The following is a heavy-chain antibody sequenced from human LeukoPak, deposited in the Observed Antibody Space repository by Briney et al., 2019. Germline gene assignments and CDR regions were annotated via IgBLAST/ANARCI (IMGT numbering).Heavy chain of an antibody. CDR2: INPNSGGT. CDR3: ARAIAARLPNFDY. Sequence: ASVKVSCKASGYTFTGYYMHWVRQAPGQGLEWMGWINPNSGGTNYAQKFQGRVTMTRDTSISTAYMELSRLRSDDTAVYYCARAIAARLPNFDYWGQGTLVTVSS. CDR1: GYTFTGYY. J-gene: IGHJ4*02. V-gene: IGHV1-2*02. D-gene: IGHD6-6*01.